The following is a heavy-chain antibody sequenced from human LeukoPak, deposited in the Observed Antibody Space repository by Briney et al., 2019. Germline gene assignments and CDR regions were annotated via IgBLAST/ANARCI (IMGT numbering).Heavy chain of an antibody. CDR2: IRSKAESYTT. V-gene: IGHV3-73*01. Sequence: GGSLRLSCAASGFTFSGSAMHWVRQASGEGLEWLGRIRSKAESYTTAYAASVKGRFIVSRDDSKNTAYLQMNSLKTEDTAVYYCRAAADLNDYWGQGTLVTVSS. D-gene: IGHD6-13*01. J-gene: IGHJ4*02. CDR1: GFTFSGSA. CDR3: RAAADLNDY.